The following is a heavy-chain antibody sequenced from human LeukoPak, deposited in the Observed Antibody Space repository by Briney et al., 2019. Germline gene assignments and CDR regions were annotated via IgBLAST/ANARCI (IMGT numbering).Heavy chain of an antibody. CDR1: GFTFSSYA. V-gene: IGHV3-23*01. Sequence: GGSLRLSCAASGFTFSSYAMSWVRQAPGKGLEWVSAISGSGGSTYYADSVKGRFTISRDNSKHTLYLQMNSLRAEDTAVYYCAKDLGGSYPEYYFDYWGQGTLVTVSS. J-gene: IGHJ4*02. CDR3: AKDLGGSYPEYYFDY. D-gene: IGHD1-26*01. CDR2: ISGSGGST.